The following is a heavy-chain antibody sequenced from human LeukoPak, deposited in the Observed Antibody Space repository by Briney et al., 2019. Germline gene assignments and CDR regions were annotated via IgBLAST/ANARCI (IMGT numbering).Heavy chain of an antibody. D-gene: IGHD1-1*01. J-gene: IGHJ4*02. CDR3: ARPVTGTYAPLEY. V-gene: IGHV3-21*01. CDR1: GFTFSSYS. Sequence: PGGSLRLSCAASGFTFSSYSMNWVRQAPGKGLEWVSSISSSSSYIYYADSVKCRFTISRDNAKNSLYLQMNSLRAEDTAVYYCARPVTGTYAPLEYWGQGTLVTVSS. CDR2: ISSSSSYI.